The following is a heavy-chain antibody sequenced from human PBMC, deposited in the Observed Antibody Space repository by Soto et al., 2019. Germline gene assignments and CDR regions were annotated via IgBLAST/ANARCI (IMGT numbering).Heavy chain of an antibody. CDR1: GGTFATFA. Sequence: QGKRLQSGAELKSPGSSVKVSGRAPGGTFATFAIGGVRRAPGQGLEWLGGIIPISGTANYAKRFQGRVTITADESTSTAYMELSSLRSEDTAVYYCARSQGSSTSLEIYYYYYYGMDVWGQGTTVTVSS. CDR2: IIPISGTA. J-gene: IGHJ6*02. V-gene: IGHV1-69*01. CDR3: ARSQGSSTSLEIYYYYYYGMDV. D-gene: IGHD2-2*01.